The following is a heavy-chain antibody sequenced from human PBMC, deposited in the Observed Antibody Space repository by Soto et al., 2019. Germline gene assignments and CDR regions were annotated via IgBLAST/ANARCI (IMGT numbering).Heavy chain of an antibody. CDR3: ARDPGARDLTMIPR. CDR2: IIPILGIA. V-gene: IGHV1-69*08. D-gene: IGHD3-22*01. Sequence: QVQLVQSGAEVKKPGSSVKVSCKASGGTFSSYTISWVRQAPGQGHEWMGRIIPILGIANYAQKFQGRVTITADKSTSTAYMELSSLRSEDTAVYYCARDPGARDLTMIPRWGQGTLVTVSS. J-gene: IGHJ4*02. CDR1: GGTFSSYT.